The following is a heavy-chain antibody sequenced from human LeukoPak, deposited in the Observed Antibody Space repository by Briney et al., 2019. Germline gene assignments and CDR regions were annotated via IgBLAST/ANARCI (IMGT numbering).Heavy chain of an antibody. CDR3: AGTSYDSSGYYYYYYYYMDV. CDR2: INHSGST. Sequence: SETLSLTCAVYGGSFSGYYWSWIRQPPGKGLEWIGEINHSGSTNYNPSLKSRVTISVDTSKNQFSLKLSSVTAADTAVYYCAGTSYDSSGYYYYYYYYMDVWGKGTTVTVSS. CDR1: GGSFSGYY. J-gene: IGHJ6*03. V-gene: IGHV4-34*01. D-gene: IGHD3-22*01.